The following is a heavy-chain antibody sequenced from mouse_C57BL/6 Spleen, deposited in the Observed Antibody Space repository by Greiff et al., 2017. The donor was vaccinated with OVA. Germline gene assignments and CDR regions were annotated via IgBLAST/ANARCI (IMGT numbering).Heavy chain of an antibody. Sequence: VQLVESGPGLVQPSQSLSITCTVSGFSLTSYGVHWVRQSPGKGLEWLGVIWRGGSTDYNAAFMSRLSITKDNSKSQVFFKMNSLQADDTAIYYCAKNDYYGSSDAMDYWGQGTSVTVSS. V-gene: IGHV2-5*01. J-gene: IGHJ4*01. D-gene: IGHD1-1*01. CDR3: AKNDYYGSSDAMDY. CDR1: GFSLTSYG. CDR2: IWRGGST.